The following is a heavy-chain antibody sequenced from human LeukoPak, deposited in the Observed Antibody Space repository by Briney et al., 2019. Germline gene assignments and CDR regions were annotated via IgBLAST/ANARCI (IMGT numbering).Heavy chain of an antibody. V-gene: IGHV1-18*01. CDR3: ARAINWNYALGY. CDR1: GDTFARYG. CDR2: ISTGNGNT. D-gene: IGHD1-7*01. J-gene: IGHJ4*02. Sequence: GASVKVSCTASGDTFARYGITCVRQAPGQGLEWMGWISTGNGNTNYAQKFQGRVTMTTDTSTGTAYMELRSLRSDDTAMYYCARAINWNYALGYWGQGTLVTVSS.